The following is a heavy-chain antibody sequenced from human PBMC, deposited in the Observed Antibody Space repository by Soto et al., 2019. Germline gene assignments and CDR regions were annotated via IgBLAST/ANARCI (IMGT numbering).Heavy chain of an antibody. CDR3: ARYTAMPEVQYYFDY. CDR1: GGTFSSYA. V-gene: IGHV1-69*01. Sequence: QVQLVQSGAEVKKPGSSVKVSCKASGGTFSSYAISWVRQAPGQGLEWMGGIIPIFGTANYAQKFQGRVTITADEFTSTAYMELSSLRSEDTAVYYCARYTAMPEVQYYFDYWGQGTLVTVSS. CDR2: IIPIFGTA. D-gene: IGHD5-18*01. J-gene: IGHJ4*02.